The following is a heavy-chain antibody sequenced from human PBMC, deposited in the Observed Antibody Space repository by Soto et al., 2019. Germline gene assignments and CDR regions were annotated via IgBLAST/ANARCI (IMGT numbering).Heavy chain of an antibody. D-gene: IGHD3-10*01. CDR2: ISYDGSNK. V-gene: IGHV3-30-3*01. Sequence: GGSLRLSCAASGFTFSSYAMHWVRQAPGKGLEWVAVISYDGSNKYYADSVKGRFTISRDNSKNTLYLQMNSLRAEDTAVYYCAALTGSSFDYWGQGTLVTVSS. CDR1: GFTFSSYA. J-gene: IGHJ4*02. CDR3: AALTGSSFDY.